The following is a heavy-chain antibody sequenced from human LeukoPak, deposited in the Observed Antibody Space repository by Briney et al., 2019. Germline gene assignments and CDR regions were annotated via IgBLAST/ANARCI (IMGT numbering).Heavy chain of an antibody. D-gene: IGHD2-2*01. J-gene: IGHJ6*03. CDR1: GGTFSSYA. V-gene: IGHV1-69*13. CDR3: ARGGGVPAATSPYYYYYMDV. Sequence: SVKVSCKASGGTFSSYAISWVRQAPGQGLEWMGGIIPIFGTANYAQKFQGRVTITADESTSAAYMELSSLRSEDTAVYYCARGGGVPAATSPYYYYYMDVWGKGTTVTVSS. CDR2: IIPIFGTA.